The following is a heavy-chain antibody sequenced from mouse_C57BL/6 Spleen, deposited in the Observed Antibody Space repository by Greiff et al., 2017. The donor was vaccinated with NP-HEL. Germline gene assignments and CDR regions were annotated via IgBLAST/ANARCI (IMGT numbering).Heavy chain of an antibody. J-gene: IGHJ3*01. CDR3: ASYYGSSPAWFAY. Sequence: QVQLQQPGAELVKPGASVKLSCKASGYTFTSYWMHWVKQRPGQGLEWIGMIHPNSGSTNYNEKFKGKATLTVDKSSSTAYMQLSSLTSEDSAVYYCASYYGSSPAWFAYWGQGTLVTVSA. CDR1: GYTFTSYW. V-gene: IGHV1-64*01. CDR2: IHPNSGST. D-gene: IGHD1-1*01.